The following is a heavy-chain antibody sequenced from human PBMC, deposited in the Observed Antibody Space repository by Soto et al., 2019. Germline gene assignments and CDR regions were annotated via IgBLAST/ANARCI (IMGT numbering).Heavy chain of an antibody. J-gene: IGHJ4*02. CDR3: ERDQPETEQWLVFGPPGY. CDR2: ISAYNGNT. D-gene: IGHD6-19*01. Sequence: QVQLVQSGAEVKKPGASVQVSCKASGYTFTSYGINWVRQAPGQGLEWMGWISAYNGNTNYAQKLQGRVTMTTDTSTRQGYMELRSRGSGDTAVYYCERDQPETEQWLVFGPPGYWGQGALVAVSS. V-gene: IGHV1-18*01. CDR1: GYTFTSYG.